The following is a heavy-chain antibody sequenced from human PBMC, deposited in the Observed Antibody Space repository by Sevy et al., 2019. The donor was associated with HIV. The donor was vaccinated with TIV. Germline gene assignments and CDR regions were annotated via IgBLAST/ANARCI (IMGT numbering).Heavy chain of an antibody. J-gene: IGHJ3*01. V-gene: IGHV3-30*02. CDR3: AKGLGMVQGALLSDDV. D-gene: IGHD3-10*01. CDR2: IRYDGSTK. Sequence: GGSLRLSCAASGFIFSSFGMHWVRQAPGKGLEWVTFIRYDGSTKYYVESVKGRFTISRDNSKNTLYLQMNSLRPEDTAVYYCAKGLGMVQGALLSDDVWGQGTMVTVSS. CDR1: GFIFSSFG.